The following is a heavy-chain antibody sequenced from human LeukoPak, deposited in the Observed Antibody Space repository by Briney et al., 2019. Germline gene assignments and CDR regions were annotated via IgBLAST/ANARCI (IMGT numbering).Heavy chain of an antibody. CDR3: ARERPPGDSSSWYLEGYFDF. CDR1: GYTFTSYG. Sequence: ASVKVSCKASGYTFTSYGISWVRQAPGQGLEWVGWISAYNGNTNYAQKLQGRVTMTTDTSTSTAYMELRSLRSDDTAVYYCARERPPGDSSSWYLEGYFDFWGQGTLVTVSS. V-gene: IGHV1-18*01. CDR2: ISAYNGNT. J-gene: IGHJ4*02. D-gene: IGHD6-13*01.